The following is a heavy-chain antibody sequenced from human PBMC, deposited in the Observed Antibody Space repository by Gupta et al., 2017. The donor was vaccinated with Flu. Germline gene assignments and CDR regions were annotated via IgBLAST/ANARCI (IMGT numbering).Heavy chain of an antibody. CDR3: TRDPGWGALDM. Sequence: VHQAPGKGLETGSMINAGEDGVYDMDSGRGLFTISRDNAKNSLIRHMNSLRAEDTGVYYCTRDPGWGALDMWGQGTLVTISS. D-gene: IGHD1-26*01. V-gene: IGHV3-7*01. CDR2: INAGEDGV. J-gene: IGHJ3*02.